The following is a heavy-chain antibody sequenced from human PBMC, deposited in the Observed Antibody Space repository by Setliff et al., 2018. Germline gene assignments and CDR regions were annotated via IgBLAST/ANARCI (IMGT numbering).Heavy chain of an antibody. CDR1: GYTFTSYY. V-gene: IGHV1-46*01. CDR3: ARGSAKMVALPTANYFDP. CDR2: INPSGGST. J-gene: IGHJ5*02. D-gene: IGHD2-2*01. Sequence: ASVKVSCKASGYTFTSYYMHWVRQAPGQGLEWMGIINPSGGSTSYAQKFQGRVTMTRDTSTSTVYMELSSLRSEDTAVYYCARGSAKMVALPTANYFDPWGQGTPVTVSS.